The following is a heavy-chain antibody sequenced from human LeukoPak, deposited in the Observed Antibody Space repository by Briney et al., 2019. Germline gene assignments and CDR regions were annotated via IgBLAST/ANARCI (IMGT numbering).Heavy chain of an antibody. CDR1: GGSFSGYY. Sequence: SETLSLTCAVYGGSFSGYYWSWIRQPPGKGLEWIGEINHSGSTNYNPSPKSRVTISVGTSKNQFSLKLSSVTAADTAVYYCARDDSRGQIWGQGTMVTVSS. V-gene: IGHV4-34*01. D-gene: IGHD6-25*01. CDR2: INHSGST. CDR3: ARDDSRGQI. J-gene: IGHJ3*02.